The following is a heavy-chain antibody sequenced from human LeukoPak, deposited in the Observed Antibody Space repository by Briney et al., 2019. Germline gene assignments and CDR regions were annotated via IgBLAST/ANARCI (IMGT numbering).Heavy chain of an antibody. CDR1: GFTFSSYW. CDR3: TRDSVRFGLATIGY. CDR2: IKQDGSEK. J-gene: IGHJ4*02. Sequence: GGSLRLSCAASGFTFSSYWMSWVRQAPGKGLEWVANIKQDGSEKYYEDSVKGRFTISRDNAKNSLYLQMNSLRAEDTAVYYCTRDSVRFGLATIGYWGQGTLVTVSS. D-gene: IGHD5-24*01. V-gene: IGHV3-7*01.